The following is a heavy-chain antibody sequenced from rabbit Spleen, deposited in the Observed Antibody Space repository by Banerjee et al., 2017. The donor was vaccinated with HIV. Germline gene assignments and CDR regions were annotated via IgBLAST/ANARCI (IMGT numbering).Heavy chain of an antibody. CDR2: ISAGSSGTT. CDR3: ARDGVGGSYFAL. Sequence: EESGGGLVQPEGSLTLTCTASGFSFSSTYWICWVRQAPGKGLEWIACISAGSSGTTYYASWPKGRFTISKASSTTVTLQMTSLTVADTATYFCARDGVGGSYFALWGQGTLVTVS. CDR1: GFSFSSTYW. J-gene: IGHJ6*01. D-gene: IGHD8-1*01. V-gene: IGHV1S45*01.